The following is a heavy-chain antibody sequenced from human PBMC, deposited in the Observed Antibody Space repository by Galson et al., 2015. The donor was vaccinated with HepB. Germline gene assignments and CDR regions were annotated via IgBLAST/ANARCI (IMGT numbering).Heavy chain of an antibody. J-gene: IGHJ6*02. Sequence: SVKVSCKASGYTFTRYAINWVRQAPGQGLEWMGWINTNTGNPTYAQGFTGRFVFSLDTSVSTAYLQNSSLKAEDTAVYYCARDAYASNQRYDLDVWGQGTTVTVSS. CDR3: ARDAYASNQRYDLDV. CDR1: GYTFTRYA. CDR2: INTNTGNP. V-gene: IGHV7-4-1*02. D-gene: IGHD4-23*01.